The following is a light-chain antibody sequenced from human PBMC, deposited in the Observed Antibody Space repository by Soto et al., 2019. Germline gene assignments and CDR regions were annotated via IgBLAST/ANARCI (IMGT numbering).Light chain of an antibody. V-gene: IGKV3-20*01. CDR1: QSVSSSY. Sequence: VVTQSPATLSLSPGERATLSCRASQSVSSSYLAWYQQKPGQAPRLLIYGASSRATGIPDRFSGSGSGTDFTLTISRLEPEDFAVYFCQEYGSSPRTFGQGNTGDIK. CDR2: GAS. J-gene: IGKJ1*01. CDR3: QEYGSSPRT.